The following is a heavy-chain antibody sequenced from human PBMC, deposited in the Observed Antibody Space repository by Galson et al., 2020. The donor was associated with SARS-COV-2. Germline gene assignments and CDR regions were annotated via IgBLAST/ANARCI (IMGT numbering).Heavy chain of an antibody. Sequence: TGGSLRLSCAASGFTFSGSAMHWVRQASGKGLEWVGRIRSKANSYATAYAASVKGRFTISRDDSKNTAYLQMNSLKTEDTAVYYCTRCDGDFYYYDGMDVWGQGTTVTVSS. CDR3: TRCDGDFYYYDGMDV. J-gene: IGHJ6*02. CDR1: GFTFSGSA. CDR2: IRSKANSYAT. D-gene: IGHD4-17*01. V-gene: IGHV3-73*01.